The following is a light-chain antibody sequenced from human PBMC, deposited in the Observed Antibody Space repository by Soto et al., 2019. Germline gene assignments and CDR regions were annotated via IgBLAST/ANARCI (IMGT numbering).Light chain of an antibody. CDR3: QQANSFPIT. V-gene: IGKV1-9*01. J-gene: IGKJ5*01. Sequence: IQFTQSPSFLSASVGDRVTITCRASQGISSYLAWYQQKPGKAPKLLIYAASTLQSGVPSRFSGSGSGTDGTLTISSLQPEDVAIYFGQQANSFPITFGQGTRLDIK. CDR2: AAS. CDR1: QGISSY.